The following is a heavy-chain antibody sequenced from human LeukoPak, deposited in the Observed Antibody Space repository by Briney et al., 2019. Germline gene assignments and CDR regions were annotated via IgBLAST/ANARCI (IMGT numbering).Heavy chain of an antibody. CDR1: GGSISSYY. D-gene: IGHD1-26*01. J-gene: IGHJ6*03. Sequence: SETLYLTCTVSGGSISSYYWSWIRQPPGKGLEWIGYIYYSGSTNYNPSLKSRVTISVDTSKNQFSLKLSSVTAADTAVYYCARGGELHYYYYYMDVWGKGTTVTVSS. CDR2: IYYSGST. CDR3: ARGGELHYYYYYMDV. V-gene: IGHV4-59*01.